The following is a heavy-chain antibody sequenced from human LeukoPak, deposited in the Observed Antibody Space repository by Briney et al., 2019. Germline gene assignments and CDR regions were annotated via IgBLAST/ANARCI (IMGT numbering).Heavy chain of an antibody. CDR2: VNGPGDWT. D-gene: IGHD6-25*01. V-gene: IGHV3-74*01. Sequence: PGGSLRLSCAASGFTFSSHWMHWVRQAPGEGLVWVPRVNGPGDWTHYADSVRGRFIISRDNAENTISLQMNNLRAEDTAVYFCAREVFEGQRQSDAFDVWGQGTMVTVSS. CDR1: GFTFSSHW. CDR3: AREVFEGQRQSDAFDV. J-gene: IGHJ3*01.